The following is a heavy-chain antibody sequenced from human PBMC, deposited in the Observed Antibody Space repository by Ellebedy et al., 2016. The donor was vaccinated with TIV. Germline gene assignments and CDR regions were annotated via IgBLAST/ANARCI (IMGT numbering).Heavy chain of an antibody. CDR2: ISSSSSYT. D-gene: IGHD3-10*01. CDR1: GFTFSDYY. V-gene: IGHV3-11*03. J-gene: IGHJ4*02. CDR3: ARSPGVLLWFGESPYFDY. Sequence: GGSLRLXCAASGFTFSDYYMSWIRQAPGKGLEWVSYISSSSSYTNYADSVKGRFTISRDNAKNSLYLQMDSLRAEDTAVYYCARSPGVLLWFGESPYFDYWGQGTLVTVSS.